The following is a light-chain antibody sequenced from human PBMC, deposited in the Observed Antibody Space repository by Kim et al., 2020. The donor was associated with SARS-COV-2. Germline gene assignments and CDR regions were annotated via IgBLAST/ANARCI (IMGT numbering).Light chain of an antibody. CDR2: MNN. Sequence: QSVLTQPPSASGTPGQRVTISCSGSSSNIGSYYVFWYQQVPGTAPKLLIHMNNQRPSGVPDRFSGSKSGTSASLAISGLRSEDEADYYCAAWDDSLSGFVVFGGGTQLTVL. CDR3: AAWDDSLSGFVV. V-gene: IGLV1-47*01. J-gene: IGLJ2*01. CDR1: SSNIGSYY.